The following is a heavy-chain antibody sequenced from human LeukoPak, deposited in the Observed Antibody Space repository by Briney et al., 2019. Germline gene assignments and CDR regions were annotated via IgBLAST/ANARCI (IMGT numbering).Heavy chain of an antibody. CDR2: IWSEGGHK. CDR1: GFTFSDYG. J-gene: IGHJ4*02. Sequence: PGGPLRLFCAASGFTFSDYGILCVRHSPGKGLEWVAVIWSEGGHKSYADSVQGRFTISRENSKNTLYLQMTSLRVEDTAVYYCVRASGSFDYWGQGTLVSVSS. V-gene: IGHV3-33*01. D-gene: IGHD3-10*01. CDR3: VRASGSFDY.